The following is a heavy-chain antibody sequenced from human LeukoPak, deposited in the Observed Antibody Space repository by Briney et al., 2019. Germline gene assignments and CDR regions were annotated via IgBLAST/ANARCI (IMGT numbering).Heavy chain of an antibody. Sequence: GASLRLSCAASGFTFSSYAMSWVRQAPGKGLEWVSVISGSGGSTYYADSVKGRFTISRDNSKNTLYLQMNSLRAEDTAVYYCAKDPGYYYDSSGYFDYWGQGTLVTVSS. CDR2: ISGSGGST. CDR3: AKDPGYYYDSSGYFDY. J-gene: IGHJ4*02. D-gene: IGHD3-22*01. CDR1: GFTFSSYA. V-gene: IGHV3-23*01.